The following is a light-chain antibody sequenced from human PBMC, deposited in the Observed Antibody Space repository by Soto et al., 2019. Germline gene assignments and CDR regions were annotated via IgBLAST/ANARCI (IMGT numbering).Light chain of an antibody. CDR1: QSLSSY. CDR2: DAS. Sequence: EILLTQSPDTLSLSPGERATLSCRASQSLSSYLAWYQQKPGQAPRLLIYDASERATGIPARFSGGGSETDFTLTISSLEPEDFGVYYCQQRANWPITFGQGTRLEI. V-gene: IGKV3-11*01. J-gene: IGKJ5*01. CDR3: QQRANWPIT.